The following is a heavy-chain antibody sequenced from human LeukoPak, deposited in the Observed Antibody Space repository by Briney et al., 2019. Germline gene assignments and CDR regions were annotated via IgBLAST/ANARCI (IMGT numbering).Heavy chain of an antibody. V-gene: IGHV4-59*08. D-gene: IGHD3-22*01. CDR1: GGSISGYY. CDR2: MYYTGSH. Sequence: SETLSLTCTVSGGSISGYYWSWIRQPPGKGLEWIGYMYYTGSHNYNPSLESRVTVSVDTSKNQFSLKLTSVTAADTAVYYCTRLIYYCDSSAYYYIDYWGQGTLVTVSS. J-gene: IGHJ4*02. CDR3: TRLIYYCDSSAYYYIDY.